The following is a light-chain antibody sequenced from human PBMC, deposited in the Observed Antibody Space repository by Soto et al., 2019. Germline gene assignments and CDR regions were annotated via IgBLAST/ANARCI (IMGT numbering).Light chain of an antibody. CDR1: VSDIGSNP. J-gene: IGLJ1*01. V-gene: IGLV1-44*01. Sequence: QYALTQPPSSSGSPGQRVTISCSGSVSDIGSNPVHWYQQFPGTAPRLLIYRDYQRPSGVPDRFSGSKSGTSASLAISGLQSEDEADYYCATWDDSLIAYVFGTGTKVTVL. CDR3: ATWDDSLIAYV. CDR2: RDY.